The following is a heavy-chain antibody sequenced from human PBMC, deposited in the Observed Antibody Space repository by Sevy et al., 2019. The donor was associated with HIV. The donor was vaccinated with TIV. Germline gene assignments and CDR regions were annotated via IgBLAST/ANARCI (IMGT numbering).Heavy chain of an antibody. D-gene: IGHD2-2*02. J-gene: IGHJ6*02. CDR1: GFTFSNAW. V-gene: IGHV3-15*01. CDR3: TTAGVVPAAILDRFDYYYGMDV. CDR2: IKSKTDAGTT. Sequence: GGSLRLSCAASGFTFSNAWMSWVRQAPGKGLEWVGRIKSKTDAGTTDYAAPVKGRFTISRDDSKNTLYLQMNSLKTEDTAVYYGTTAGVVPAAILDRFDYYYGMDVWGQGTTVTVSS.